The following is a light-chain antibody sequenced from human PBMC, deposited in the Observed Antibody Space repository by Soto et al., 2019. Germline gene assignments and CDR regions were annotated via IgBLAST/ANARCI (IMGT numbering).Light chain of an antibody. V-gene: IGLV2-23*01. Sequence: QSALTQPASVSGSPGQSITIFCTGSSSDLGSYNLVSWYQQHPGKAPKLLIYDDSERPSGVSYRFSGSKSGNTASLTISGLQAEDEADYYCCSYAGITTSVIFGGGTKLTVL. CDR1: SSDLGSYNL. CDR2: DDS. J-gene: IGLJ2*01. CDR3: CSYAGITTSVI.